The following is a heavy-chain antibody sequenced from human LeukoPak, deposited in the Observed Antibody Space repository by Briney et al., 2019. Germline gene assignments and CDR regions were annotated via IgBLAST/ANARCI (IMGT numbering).Heavy chain of an antibody. Sequence: GGSLRLSCAASGFTFSTYGMHWVRQAPGKGLEWVAFIRSDGINKYYADSVKGRFTISRDNSKNTLYLQMNSLRAEDTAVYYCTKGVLGYSVPFLDCWGQGALVTVSS. CDR3: TKGVLGYSVPFLDC. J-gene: IGHJ4*02. CDR2: IRSDGINK. CDR1: GFTFSTYG. D-gene: IGHD3-10*02. V-gene: IGHV3-30*02.